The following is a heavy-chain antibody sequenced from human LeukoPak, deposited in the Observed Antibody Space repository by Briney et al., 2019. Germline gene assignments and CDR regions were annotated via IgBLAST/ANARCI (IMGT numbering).Heavy chain of an antibody. CDR1: GGTFSSYA. J-gene: IGHJ4*02. Sequence: EASVKVSCKASGGTFSSYAISWVRQAPGQGLEWMGRIIPIFGTANYAQKFQGRVTITTDESTSTAYMELSSLRSEDTAVYYCARDDSSGYSDYWGQGTLVTASS. CDR2: IIPIFGTA. D-gene: IGHD3-22*01. CDR3: ARDDSSGYSDY. V-gene: IGHV1-69*05.